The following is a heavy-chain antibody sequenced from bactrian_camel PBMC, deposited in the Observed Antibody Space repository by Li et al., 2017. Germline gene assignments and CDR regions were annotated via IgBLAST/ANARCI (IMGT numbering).Heavy chain of an antibody. CDR1: GYTAGSVC. J-gene: IGHJ4*01. Sequence: HVQLVESGGGSVQAGGSLRLSCVVSGYTAGSVCMGWYRQAPGKEREGIAIIDLDGTHYSDSVRGRFTISKDGAVNTLYLQMNSLKPEDTAMYYCAAAVGHASDGCLSGSRSTYNYWGQGTQVTGS. D-gene: IGHD1*01. CDR2: IIDLDGT. V-gene: IGHV3S55*01. CDR3: AAAVGHASDGCLSGSRSTYNY.